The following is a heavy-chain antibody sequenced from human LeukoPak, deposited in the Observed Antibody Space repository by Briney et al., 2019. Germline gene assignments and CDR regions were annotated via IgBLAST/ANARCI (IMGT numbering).Heavy chain of an antibody. V-gene: IGHV4-4*07. Sequence: SETLSLTCTVSSGSINYWGWVRQPAGRGLEWIGRIYTTGKTDYNPSLKSRLTMSVDTSKNQFSLKLSSVTAADTAVYYCARSSLVVVVAATPRFDYWGQGTLVTVSS. CDR2: IYTTGKT. CDR1: SGSINY. J-gene: IGHJ4*02. D-gene: IGHD2-15*01. CDR3: ARSSLVVVVAATPRFDY.